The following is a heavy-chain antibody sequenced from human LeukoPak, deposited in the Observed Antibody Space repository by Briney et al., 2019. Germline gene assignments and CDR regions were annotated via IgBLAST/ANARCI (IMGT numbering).Heavy chain of an antibody. CDR1: GYDFANSW. Sequence: GESLKISCKASGYDFANSWIGWVRQMPGKGLEWMGIIYPADSDTRYGPSFQGQVTISADKSISTAYLQWSSLEASDTAMYYCTTRRYCSGGSCYSFDYWGQGTLVTVSS. D-gene: IGHD2-15*01. CDR2: IYPADSDT. J-gene: IGHJ4*02. CDR3: TTRRYCSGGSCYSFDY. V-gene: IGHV5-51*01.